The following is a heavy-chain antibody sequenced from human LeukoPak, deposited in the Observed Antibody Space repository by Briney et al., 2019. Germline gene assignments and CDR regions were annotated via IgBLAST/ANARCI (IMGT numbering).Heavy chain of an antibody. D-gene: IGHD2-15*01. CDR1: GFTFNTYT. CDR2: ISYDGSNK. V-gene: IGHV3-30-3*01. Sequence: PGGSLRLSCAASGFTFNTYTMNWVRQAPGKGLEWVAVISYDGSNKYYADSVKGRFTISRDNSKNTLYLQMNSLRAEDTAVYYCARAPGYPYSIDYWGQGTLVTVSS. CDR3: ARAPGYPYSIDY. J-gene: IGHJ4*02.